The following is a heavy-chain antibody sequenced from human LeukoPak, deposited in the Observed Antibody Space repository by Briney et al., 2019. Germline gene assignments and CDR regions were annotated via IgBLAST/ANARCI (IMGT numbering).Heavy chain of an antibody. CDR2: ISGSGGNT. Sequence: GGSLRLSCAASGFTYSSHATSWGRQAPGKGLEWVSVISGSGGNTYYADSVKGRFTISRDNFRNTLYLQMSSLRAEDSAVYYCVRGSGGNGYGYWGDNWGQGTLVTVSS. CDR1: GFTYSSHA. V-gene: IGHV3-23*01. D-gene: IGHD5-12*01. J-gene: IGHJ4*02. CDR3: VRGSGGNGYGYWGDN.